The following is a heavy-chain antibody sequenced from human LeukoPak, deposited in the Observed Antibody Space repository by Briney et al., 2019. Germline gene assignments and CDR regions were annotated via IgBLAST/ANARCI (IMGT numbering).Heavy chain of an antibody. D-gene: IGHD3-22*01. Sequence: SETLSLTCAVYGGSFSGYYWSWIRQPPGKGLEWIGEINHSGSTNYNPSLKSRVTISVDTSKNQFSLKLSSVTATDTAVYYCARGRPSRRGYYDSSGYYYIAYYFDYWGQGTLVTVSS. J-gene: IGHJ4*02. CDR3: ARGRPSRRGYYDSSGYYYIAYYFDY. V-gene: IGHV4-34*01. CDR1: GGSFSGYY. CDR2: INHSGST.